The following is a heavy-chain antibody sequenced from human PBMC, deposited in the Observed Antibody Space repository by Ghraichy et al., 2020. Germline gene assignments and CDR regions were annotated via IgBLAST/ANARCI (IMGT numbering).Heavy chain of an antibody. CDR2: FDPEDGET. V-gene: IGHV1-24*01. CDR3: ATVPLVYGDYDHFDY. D-gene: IGHD4-17*01. CDR1: GYTLTELS. J-gene: IGHJ4*02. Sequence: ASVKVSCKVSGYTLTELSMHWVRQAPGKGLEWMGGFDPEDGETIYAQKFQGRVTMTEDTSTDTAYMELSSLRSEDTAVYYCATVPLVYGDYDHFDYWGQGTLVTVSS.